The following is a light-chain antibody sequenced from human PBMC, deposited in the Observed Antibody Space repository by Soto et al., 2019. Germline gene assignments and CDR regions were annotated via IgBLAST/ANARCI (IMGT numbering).Light chain of an antibody. J-gene: IGKJ1*01. CDR1: QSVSSN. Sequence: EIVMTQSPATLSVSPGERSTLSCRASQSVSSNLAWYQQTPGQAPRILIYDASNRDTGIPARFSGSGSGTEFTLTISSLEPEDFAVYYCQQRSNWPRTFGQGTKVDIK. CDR2: DAS. CDR3: QQRSNWPRT. V-gene: IGKV3-11*01.